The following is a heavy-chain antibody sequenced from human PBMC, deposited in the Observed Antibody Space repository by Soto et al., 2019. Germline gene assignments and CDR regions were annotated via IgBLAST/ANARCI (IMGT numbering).Heavy chain of an antibody. CDR1: GYSFTSYW. Sequence: PGESLKISCKGSGYSFTSYWIGWVRQMPGKGLEWMGIIYPGDSDTRYSPSFQGQVTISADKSISTAYLQWSSLKASDTAMYYCARHGRWLQFGYGAFDIWGQGTMVTVSS. V-gene: IGHV5-51*01. D-gene: IGHD5-12*01. CDR3: ARHGRWLQFGYGAFDI. J-gene: IGHJ3*02. CDR2: IYPGDSDT.